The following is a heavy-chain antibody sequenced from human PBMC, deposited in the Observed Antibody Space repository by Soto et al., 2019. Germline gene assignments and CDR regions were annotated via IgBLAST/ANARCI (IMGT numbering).Heavy chain of an antibody. V-gene: IGHV3-30-3*01. J-gene: IGHJ3*02. CDR2: ISYDGSNK. CDR1: GFIFRSYS. CDR3: AREYGIGGAAFDI. D-gene: IGHD2-15*01. Sequence: QVQLVESGGGVVQPGRSLRLSCAASGFIFRSYSMHWVRQAPGKGLEWVAVISYDGSNKYYADSVKGRFTISRDNSKNPLYVQMNSLRAEDTAVYYCAREYGIGGAAFDIWGQGTMVTVSS.